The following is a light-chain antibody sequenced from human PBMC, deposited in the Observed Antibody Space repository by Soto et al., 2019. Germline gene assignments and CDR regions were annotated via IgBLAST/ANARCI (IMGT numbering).Light chain of an antibody. J-gene: IGKJ1*01. CDR3: QQYNSLWT. CDR1: QSISSW. V-gene: IGKV1-5*03. CDR2: KAS. Sequence: DIQMTQSPSTLSASVGDRVTITCRASQSISSWLAWYQQKPGKAPKLLIYKASSLESGVPSRFSGSGSGTEFTLTISSLQPDDFATSYCQQYNSLWTFGQGTKVEI.